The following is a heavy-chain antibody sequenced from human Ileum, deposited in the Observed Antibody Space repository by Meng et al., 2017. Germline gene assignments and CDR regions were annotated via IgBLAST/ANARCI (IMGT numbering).Heavy chain of an antibody. CDR3: AASLDGNRFDP. Sequence: QLQESGPGLVKSSQTVALTCTVSGGSIRCGDYYWSWIRQPPGKGLEWIGYIFDTGPPSYSPPLRSRLSISMDTSKNQFSLRLTSVSAADTAVYYCAASLDGNRFDPWGQGTLVTVSS. CDR2: IFDTGPP. D-gene: IGHD1-26*01. J-gene: IGHJ5*02. CDR1: GGSIRCGDYY. V-gene: IGHV4-30-4*01.